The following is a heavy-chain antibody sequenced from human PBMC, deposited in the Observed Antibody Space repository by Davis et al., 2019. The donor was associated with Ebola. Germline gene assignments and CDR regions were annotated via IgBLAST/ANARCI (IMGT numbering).Heavy chain of an antibody. Sequence: ESLKISCAASGFTFSSYWMSWVRQAPGKGLEWVANIKEEGSEQYYVDSVKGRFTISRDNAKNSLYLQMNSLRVEDTAVYYCARGIMKYYFEYWGQGSLVTVSP. V-gene: IGHV3-7*01. J-gene: IGHJ4*02. D-gene: IGHD3-16*01. CDR3: ARGIMKYYFEY. CDR1: GFTFSSYW. CDR2: IKEEGSEQ.